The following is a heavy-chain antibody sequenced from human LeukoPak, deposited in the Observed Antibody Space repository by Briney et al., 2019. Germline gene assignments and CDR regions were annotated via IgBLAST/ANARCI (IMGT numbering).Heavy chain of an antibody. Sequence: GGSLRLSCTASGFTLGSHDMHWVRQIPGHGLEWVAAVSSGFHAFFADSVQGRFTVSREDARNSLYLQMNSLRAGDTAVYYCVREARGYHYTYFDYWGQGTLVTVSS. D-gene: IGHD5-18*01. V-gene: IGHV3-13*01. J-gene: IGHJ4*02. CDR1: GFTLGSHD. CDR2: VSSGFHA. CDR3: VREARGYHYTYFDY.